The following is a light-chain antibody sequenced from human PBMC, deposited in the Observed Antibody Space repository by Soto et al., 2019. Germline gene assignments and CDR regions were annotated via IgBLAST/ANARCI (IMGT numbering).Light chain of an antibody. CDR2: GAS. Sequence: EXVLTQSPGTLSLSPGERATLSCRASQSVSSSYLAWYQQKPGQAPRLLIYGASSRATGIPDRFSGSGSGTDFTLTISRLEPEDFAVYYCQQYGSSPTTFGQGTRLEIK. CDR3: QQYGSSPTT. J-gene: IGKJ5*01. CDR1: QSVSSSY. V-gene: IGKV3-20*01.